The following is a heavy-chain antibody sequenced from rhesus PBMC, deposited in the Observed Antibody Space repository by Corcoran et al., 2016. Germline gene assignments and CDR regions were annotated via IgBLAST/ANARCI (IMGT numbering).Heavy chain of an antibody. V-gene: IGHV3S42*01. CDR2: INSGGGST. CDR3: AKARIVGATGLDY. CDR1: GFTLRSCG. Sequence: EGQLVESGGGLAKPGGSLRLSCAASGFTLRSCGMNWVRQTPGKGLEWISAINSGGGSTYYADSVKGRFTISRDNSKNTLSLQMNSLRAEDTAVYYCAKARIVGATGLDYWGQGVLVTVSS. D-gene: IGHD1-44*02. J-gene: IGHJ4*01.